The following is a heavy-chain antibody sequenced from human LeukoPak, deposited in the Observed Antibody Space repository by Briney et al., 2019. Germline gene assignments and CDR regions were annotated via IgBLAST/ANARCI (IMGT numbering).Heavy chain of an antibody. CDR2: ISGSGGST. CDR1: GFTFSTYA. Sequence: GGSLRLSCAASGFTFSTYAMGRVRKPPGKGLKWVSPISGSGGSTYYADSVKGRFTISRDNSKNTLYLQMNSLRAEDTAVYYCAKAYSSSWYVPFDYWGQGTLVTVSS. J-gene: IGHJ4*02. D-gene: IGHD6-13*01. V-gene: IGHV3-23*01. CDR3: AKAYSSSWYVPFDY.